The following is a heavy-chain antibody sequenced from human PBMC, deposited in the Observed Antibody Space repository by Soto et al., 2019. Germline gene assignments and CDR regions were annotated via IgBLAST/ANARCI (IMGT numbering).Heavy chain of an antibody. V-gene: IGHV2-5*02. CDR2: IYWDDDK. D-gene: IGHD1-1*01. CDR3: AHRRVERYFDY. Sequence: QITLKESGPTLVKPTQTLTLTCTFSGFSLSTSEVGLGWIRQPPGKALEWLALIYWDDDKRYSPSLKSSLTITKDTSNNQVVLTMTNMDTVDTATYYFAHRRVERYFDYWGQGTLVTVSS. J-gene: IGHJ4*02. CDR1: GFSLSTSEVG.